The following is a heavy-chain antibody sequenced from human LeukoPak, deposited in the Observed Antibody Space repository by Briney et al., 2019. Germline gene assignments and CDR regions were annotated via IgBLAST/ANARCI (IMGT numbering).Heavy chain of an antibody. CDR1: GYTFTGYY. CDR2: LNPKSGGT. D-gene: IGHD1-1*01. V-gene: IGHV1-2*02. Sequence: ASVKVSCKASGYTFTGYYIHWVRQAPGQGLEWMGWLNPKSGGTNHAQKFQGRVTMTRDTIINTAYMELSRLRSDDTAVYYCARNDWNDPWFDPWGQGTLVTVSS. J-gene: IGHJ5*02. CDR3: ARNDWNDPWFDP.